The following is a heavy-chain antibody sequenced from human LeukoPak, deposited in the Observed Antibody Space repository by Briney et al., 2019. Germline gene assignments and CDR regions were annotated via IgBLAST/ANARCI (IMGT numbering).Heavy chain of an antibody. J-gene: IGHJ4*02. CDR2: ISSNSYYI. V-gene: IGHV3-21*01. CDR3: ARDSLSALDY. Sequence: GGSLRLSCAASGFTFSSYAMNWVRQAPGKGLEWVSSISSNSYYIYYADSVKGRFTISRDNAKNSLYLQINSLRAEDTAVYYCARDSLSALDYWGQGTLVTVSS. D-gene: IGHD6-25*01. CDR1: GFTFSSYA.